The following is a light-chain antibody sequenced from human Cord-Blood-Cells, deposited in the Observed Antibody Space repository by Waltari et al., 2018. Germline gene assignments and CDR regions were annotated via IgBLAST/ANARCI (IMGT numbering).Light chain of an antibody. CDR3: SSYTSSSTVV. V-gene: IGLV2-14*01. J-gene: IGLJ2*01. CDR2: DVS. CDR1: SSGVGGYNY. Sequence: QSALTQPASVSGSPGQSITLSCTGTSSGVGGYNYVPWYQQHPGKAPKLMIYDVSNRPSGVSNRFSGSKSGNTASLTISGLQAEDEADYYCSSYTSSSTVVFGGGTKLTVL.